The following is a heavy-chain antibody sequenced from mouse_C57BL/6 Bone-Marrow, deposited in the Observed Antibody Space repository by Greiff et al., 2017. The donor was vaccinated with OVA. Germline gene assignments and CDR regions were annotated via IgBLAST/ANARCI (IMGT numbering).Heavy chain of an antibody. CDR1: GYTFSSYW. J-gene: IGHJ4*01. CDR3: AIFPYYYGSSLYAMDY. V-gene: IGHV1-74*01. Sequence: VQLQQPGAELVKPGASVKVSCKASGYTFSSYWMHWVKQRPGQGLEWIGRIHPSDSDTNYNQKFKGKATLTVDKSSSTAYMQLSSLTSEDSAVYYCAIFPYYYGSSLYAMDYWGQGTSVTVSS. CDR2: IHPSDSDT. D-gene: IGHD1-1*01.